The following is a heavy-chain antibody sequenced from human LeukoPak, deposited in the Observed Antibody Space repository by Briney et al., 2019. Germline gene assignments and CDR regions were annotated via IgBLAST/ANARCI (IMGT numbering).Heavy chain of an antibody. CDR1: GFSFSNYA. J-gene: IGHJ6*02. CDR3: ARDISSDPYYYVGMDV. V-gene: IGHV3-23*01. D-gene: IGHD6-19*01. CDR2: ISGSGGST. Sequence: GGSLRLSCVSSGFSFSNYAMSWVRQAPGKGLEWVSSISGSGGSTHYADSMKGRFTISRDNAKNSLYLQMNSLRDEDTAVYYCARDISSDPYYYVGMDVWGQGTTVTVSS.